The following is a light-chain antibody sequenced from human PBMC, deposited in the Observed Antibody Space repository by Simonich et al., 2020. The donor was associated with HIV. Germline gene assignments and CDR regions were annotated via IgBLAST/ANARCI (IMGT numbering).Light chain of an antibody. V-gene: IGKV1-39*01. CDR3: QQSYVALLT. J-gene: IGKJ4*01. Sequence: DIQMTQSPSSLSASVGDRVTITCRASQSIRTYLSWYQQKPGKAPNLLIYTASTLQSGVPSRFSGDGSGTDFTLTITSLQPEDFATYYCQQSYVALLTFGGGTKVEIK. CDR2: TAS. CDR1: QSIRTY.